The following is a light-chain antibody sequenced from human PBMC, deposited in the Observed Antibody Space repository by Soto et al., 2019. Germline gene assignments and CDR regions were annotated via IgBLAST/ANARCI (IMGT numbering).Light chain of an antibody. CDR2: KAS. Sequence: DIQMTQSPSTLSGSVGDRVTITCRASQTISSWLAWYQQKPGKAPKLLIYKASTLKSGGPSRFSGSGSGTEFTLTISSLQPYDFATYYCQHYNSYSEAFGQGTKVELK. CDR1: QTISSW. V-gene: IGKV1-5*03. CDR3: QHYNSYSEA. J-gene: IGKJ1*01.